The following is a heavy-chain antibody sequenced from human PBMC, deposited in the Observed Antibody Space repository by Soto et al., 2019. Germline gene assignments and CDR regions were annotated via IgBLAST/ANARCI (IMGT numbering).Heavy chain of an antibody. V-gene: IGHV4-4*07. Sequence: SETLSLTCTVSGGSISNYFWNWIRQPAGKGLEWIGRIYTNGSTNYNPSLKSRVTMSVYTSKNQFSLKLSSVTAADTAVYYCAREGVAATGTWLFDPWGQGTLVTVS. CDR2: IYTNGST. D-gene: IGHD6-13*01. CDR1: GGSISNYF. J-gene: IGHJ5*02. CDR3: AREGVAATGTWLFDP.